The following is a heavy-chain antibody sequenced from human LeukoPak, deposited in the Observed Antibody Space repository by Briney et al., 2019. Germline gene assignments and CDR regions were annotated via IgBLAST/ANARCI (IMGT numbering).Heavy chain of an antibody. J-gene: IGHJ4*02. D-gene: IGHD3-22*01. CDR3: AKDSALLDYYDSSGYSPRDY. Sequence: GGTLRLSCSASAFTFSSYGMDWVRQAPGQGLVWLTFIRYDGRNKYYEESVKGRFTISRDNSKNTLYLQMNSLRAEDTAVYYCAKDSALLDYYDSSGYSPRDYWGQGTLVTVSS. CDR2: IRYDGRNK. V-gene: IGHV3-30*02. CDR1: AFTFSSYG.